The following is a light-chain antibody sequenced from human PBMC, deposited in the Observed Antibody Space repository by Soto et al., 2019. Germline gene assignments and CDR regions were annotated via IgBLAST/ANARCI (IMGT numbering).Light chain of an antibody. Sequence: QSVLTQPPSVSGAPGQRVTFSCIGSSSNIGADHDVHWYQQLPGTPPKLLIYGNVNRRSGVPDRFSGSKSGASAALAITGLQAEDEADYSCQSYDSSLGFVFGTGTKLTVL. CDR3: QSYDSSLGFV. V-gene: IGLV1-40*01. J-gene: IGLJ1*01. CDR2: GNV. CDR1: SSNIGADHD.